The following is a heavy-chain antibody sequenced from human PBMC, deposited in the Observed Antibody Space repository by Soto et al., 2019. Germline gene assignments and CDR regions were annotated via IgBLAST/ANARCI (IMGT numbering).Heavy chain of an antibody. D-gene: IGHD4-4*01. J-gene: IGHJ4*02. CDR3: ARDAMTTEFDY. CDR1: GYTFTSYA. Sequence: QVQLVQSGAEVKKPGASVKVSCKASGYTFTSYAMHWVRQAPGQRLEWMGWINAGDGNTKYSQKFQDRVTITRDTSASTACMELSSLRSEDTAVYYCARDAMTTEFDYWGQGTLVTVSS. CDR2: INAGDGNT. V-gene: IGHV1-3*01.